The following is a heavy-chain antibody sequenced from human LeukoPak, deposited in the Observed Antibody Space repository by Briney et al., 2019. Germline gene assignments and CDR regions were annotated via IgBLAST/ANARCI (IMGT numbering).Heavy chain of an antibody. V-gene: IGHV3-23*01. CDR2: ISGSGGST. CDR1: GFTFSSYG. Sequence: GGSLRLSCAASGFTFSSYGMSWVRQAPGKGLEWVSAISGSGGSTYYADSVKGRFTISRDNSKNTLYLQMNTLRAEDTAVYYCAKVSAYSSSWSSFDYWGQGTLVTVSS. J-gene: IGHJ4*02. CDR3: AKVSAYSSSWSSFDY. D-gene: IGHD6-13*01.